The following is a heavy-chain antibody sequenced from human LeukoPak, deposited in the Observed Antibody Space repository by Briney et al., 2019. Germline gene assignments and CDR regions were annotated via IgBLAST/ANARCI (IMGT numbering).Heavy chain of an antibody. D-gene: IGHD3-22*01. CDR1: GFTFSSYA. CDR2: ISGSGGST. V-gene: IGHV3-23*01. J-gene: IGHJ4*02. CDR3: AKGYYHDSSGYSNLQIFDY. Sequence: GGSLRLSCAASGFTFSSYAMSWVRQAPGKGLEWVSAISGSGGSTYYADSVKGRFTISRDNSKNTLYMQMNSLRAEDTAVYYCAKGYYHDSSGYSNLQIFDYWGQGTLVTASS.